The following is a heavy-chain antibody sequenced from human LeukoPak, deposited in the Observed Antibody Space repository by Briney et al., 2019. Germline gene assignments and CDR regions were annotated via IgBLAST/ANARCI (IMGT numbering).Heavy chain of an antibody. Sequence: ASVKVSCKTSGYTFSNYGLSWVRQAPGQGLEWVGWISGYNGNTNYAQKVQGRVTMTTDTSTSTACMELRSLTSDDTAVYYCARDRCSSSSCYFDYWGQGTLVTVSS. CDR2: ISGYNGNT. V-gene: IGHV1-18*01. CDR3: ARDRCSSSSCYFDY. J-gene: IGHJ4*02. CDR1: GYTFSNYG. D-gene: IGHD2-2*01.